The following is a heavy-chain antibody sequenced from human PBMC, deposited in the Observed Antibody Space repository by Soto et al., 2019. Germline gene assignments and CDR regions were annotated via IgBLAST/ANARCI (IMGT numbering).Heavy chain of an antibody. CDR3: ARDKGSGSYGMAF. CDR1: GFTFSSYG. V-gene: IGHV3-33*01. J-gene: IGHJ6*02. CDR2: IWHDGSHK. Sequence: QVQLVESGGGVVQPGRSLIVSCAASGFTFSSYGMHWVRQAPGKGLEWVAVIWHDGSHKYYADSVKGRFTISRDNSKNTLYLQMNSLRADDTAVYYCARDKGSGSYGMAFWGQGTTVTVSS. D-gene: IGHD3-10*01.